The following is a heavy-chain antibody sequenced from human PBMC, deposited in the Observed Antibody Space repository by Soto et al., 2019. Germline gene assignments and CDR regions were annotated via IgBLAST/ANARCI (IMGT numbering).Heavy chain of an antibody. Sequence: VQLVESGGGVVQPGRSLRLSCAASGFTFSSYGMHWVRQAPGKGLEWVAVISYDGSNKYYADSVKGRFTISRDNSKNTLYLQMNSLRAEDTAVYYCAKAAYSGYDYNWFDPWGQGTLVTVSS. CDR3: AKAAYSGYDYNWFDP. CDR2: ISYDGSNK. CDR1: GFTFSSYG. V-gene: IGHV3-30*18. J-gene: IGHJ5*02. D-gene: IGHD5-12*01.